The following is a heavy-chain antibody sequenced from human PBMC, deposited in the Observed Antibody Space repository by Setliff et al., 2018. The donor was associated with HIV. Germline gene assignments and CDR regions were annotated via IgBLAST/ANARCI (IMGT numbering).Heavy chain of an antibody. V-gene: IGHV4-39*06. J-gene: IGHJ3*02. Sequence: SETLSLTCTVSGDSISSSSYYWGWIRQPPGKGLEWIGSVYYSGSTYYNPSLKSRVTISVDTSKNQFALKMTSVTAADTAFYYCARASVGVTGLYAFDIWGQGTMVTVSS. CDR3: ARASVGVTGLYAFDI. D-gene: IGHD1-26*01. CDR1: GDSISSSSYY. CDR2: VYYSGST.